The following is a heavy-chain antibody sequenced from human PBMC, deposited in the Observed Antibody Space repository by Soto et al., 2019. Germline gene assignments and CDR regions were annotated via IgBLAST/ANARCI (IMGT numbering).Heavy chain of an antibody. D-gene: IGHD3-22*01. J-gene: IGHJ4*02. CDR2: IWNDGSNK. V-gene: IGHV3-33*01. Sequence: GGSLRLSCAASGFSFTSYGMYWVRQTPGKGLERVAGIWNDGSNKDYADSVKGRITISRDNAKNMLYLQMNSLRAEDTAVYYCARVPNSSGFHDYWGLGTLVTVSS. CDR3: ARVPNSSGFHDY. CDR1: GFSFTSYG.